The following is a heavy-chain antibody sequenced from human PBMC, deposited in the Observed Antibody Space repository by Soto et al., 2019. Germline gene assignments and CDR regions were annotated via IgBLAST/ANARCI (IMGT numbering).Heavy chain of an antibody. CDR1: GFTFSSYA. CDR2: ISSNGGST. CDR3: VRGSIAARPWYFDY. D-gene: IGHD6-6*01. V-gene: IGHV3-64D*06. Sequence: PGGSLRLSCSASGFTFSSYAMHWVRQAPGKGLEYVSAISSNGGSTYYADSVKGRFTISRDNSKNTLCLQMSSLRAEDTAVYYCVRGSIAARPWYFDYWGQGTLVTVSS. J-gene: IGHJ4*02.